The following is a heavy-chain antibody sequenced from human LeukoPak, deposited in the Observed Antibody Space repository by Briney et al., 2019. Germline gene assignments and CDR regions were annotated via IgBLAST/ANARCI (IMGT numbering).Heavy chain of an antibody. Sequence: HPGGSLRLSCAASGFTFSDYAMPWVRQAPGEGLEWVAVVSYDGNNKYYADSVKGRFTISRDNSKNTLYLQLNSLRAEDTALYYCARAYPGGYDSTPCGYWGQGTLVTVSS. V-gene: IGHV3-30*17. CDR3: ARAYPGGYDSTPCGY. J-gene: IGHJ4*02. D-gene: IGHD5-12*01. CDR1: GFTFSDYA. CDR2: VSYDGNNK.